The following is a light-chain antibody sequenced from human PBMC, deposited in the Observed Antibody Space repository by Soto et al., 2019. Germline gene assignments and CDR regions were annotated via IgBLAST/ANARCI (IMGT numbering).Light chain of an antibody. CDR2: EVS. Sequence: QSALTQPASVSGSPGQSITISCTGTSSVVGSYNLVSWYQQHPGKAPKLMIYEVSKRPPGVSNRFSGSKSGNTASLTISGLQAEDEADYYCCSYAGSSLYVFGTGTKVTVL. CDR3: CSYAGSSLYV. V-gene: IGLV2-23*02. CDR1: SSVVGSYNL. J-gene: IGLJ1*01.